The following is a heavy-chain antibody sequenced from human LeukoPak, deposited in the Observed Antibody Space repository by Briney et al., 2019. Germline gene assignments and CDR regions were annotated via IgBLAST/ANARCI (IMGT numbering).Heavy chain of an antibody. Sequence: GGSLRLSCAASGFTFSNYWMHWVRQAPGKGLVWVSRINTDGSGTSYADSVKGRFTISRDNAKNTLYLQMNSLRAEDTAVYYCTRNLRYCTSTSCYDPYFDHWGQGTLVTVSS. V-gene: IGHV3-74*01. CDR3: TRNLRYCTSTSCYDPYFDH. CDR1: GFTFSNYW. D-gene: IGHD2-2*01. J-gene: IGHJ4*02. CDR2: INTDGSGT.